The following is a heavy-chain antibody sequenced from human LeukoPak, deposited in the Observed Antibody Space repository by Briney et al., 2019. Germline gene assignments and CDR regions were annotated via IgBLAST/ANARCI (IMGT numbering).Heavy chain of an antibody. Sequence: GASVKVSCKASGYTFTSYYMHWVRQAPGQGLEWMGIINPSGGSTSYAQKFQGRVTMTRDTSTSTVYMELNSLRSEDTAVYYCARVGCSGGSCHTAGYYFDYWGQGTLVTVSS. CDR1: GYTFTSYY. D-gene: IGHD2-15*01. V-gene: IGHV1-46*03. CDR3: ARVGCSGGSCHTAGYYFDY. J-gene: IGHJ4*02. CDR2: INPSGGST.